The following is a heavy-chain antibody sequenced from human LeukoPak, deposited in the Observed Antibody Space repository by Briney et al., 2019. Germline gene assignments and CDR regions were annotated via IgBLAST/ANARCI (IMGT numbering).Heavy chain of an antibody. CDR2: INPNSGGT. V-gene: IGHV1-2*02. CDR3: ARAPVTVLKSEGGYY. CDR1: GYTFTGYY. J-gene: IGHJ4*02. D-gene: IGHD4-17*01. Sequence: ASVKVSCKASGYTFTGYYMHWVRQAPGQGLEWMGWINPNSGGTNYAQKFQGRVTMTTDTSISAAYMELSRQRYDDTAVYYCARAPVTVLKSEGGYYWGQGTLVTVSS.